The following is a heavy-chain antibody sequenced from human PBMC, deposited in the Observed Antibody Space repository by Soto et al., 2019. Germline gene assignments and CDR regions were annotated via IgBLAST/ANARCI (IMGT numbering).Heavy chain of an antibody. CDR1: GFTVSSNY. CDR3: ASDNRDYDLDAFDI. Sequence: PGGSLRLSCAASGFTVSSNYMSWVRQAPGKGLEWVSVIYSGGSTYYADSVKGRFTISRDNSKNTLYLQMNSLRAEDTAVYYCASDNRDYDLDAFDIWGQGTMVPVS. CDR2: IYSGGST. V-gene: IGHV3-53*01. J-gene: IGHJ3*02. D-gene: IGHD4-17*01.